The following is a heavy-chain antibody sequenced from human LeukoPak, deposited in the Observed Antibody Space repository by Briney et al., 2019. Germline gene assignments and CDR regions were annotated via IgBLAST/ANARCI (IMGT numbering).Heavy chain of an antibody. CDR3: ARDLSPVVRASPMGY. CDR2: ITYDGYYK. D-gene: IGHD3-10*01. CDR1: GFTLSSFD. J-gene: IGHJ4*02. Sequence: GRSLRLSCAASGFTLSSFDMHWVRQAPGKGLEWVALITYDGYYKYYSDSVKGRFTISSDTSKNTLYLQMNSLRAEDTAVYYCARDLSPVVRASPMGYWGQGTLVTVSS. V-gene: IGHV3-30*03.